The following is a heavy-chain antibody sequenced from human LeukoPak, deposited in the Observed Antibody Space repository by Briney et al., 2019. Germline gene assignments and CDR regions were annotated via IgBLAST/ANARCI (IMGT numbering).Heavy chain of an antibody. J-gene: IGHJ1*01. CDR2: IYSGGST. CDR1: GFTFGKYW. V-gene: IGHV3-53*01. CDR3: ARERVHYDGSGYKTAEYFQH. Sequence: GGSLRLSCVASGFTFGKYWMSWVRQAPGKGLEWVSVIYSGGSTYYADSVKGRFTISRDNSKNTLYLQMNSLKAEDTAVYYCARERVHYDGSGYKTAEYFQHWGQGTLVTVSS. D-gene: IGHD3-22*01.